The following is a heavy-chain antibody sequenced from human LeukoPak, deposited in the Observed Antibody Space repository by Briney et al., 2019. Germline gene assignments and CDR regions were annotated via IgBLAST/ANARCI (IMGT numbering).Heavy chain of an antibody. CDR1: GFTFGDYA. V-gene: IGHV3-49*04. Sequence: RPGGSLRLSCTASGFTFGDYAMSWVRQAPGKGLEWVGFIRSKAYGGTTEYAASVKGRFTISRDDSKSIAYLQMNSLKTEDTAVYYCTRDAPYCSGGSCVDYWGQGTLVTVSS. CDR2: IRSKAYGGTT. CDR3: TRDAPYCSGGSCVDY. J-gene: IGHJ4*02. D-gene: IGHD2-15*01.